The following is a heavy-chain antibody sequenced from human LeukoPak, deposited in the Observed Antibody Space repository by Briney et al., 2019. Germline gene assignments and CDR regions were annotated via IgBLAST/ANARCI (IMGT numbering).Heavy chain of an antibody. D-gene: IGHD3-3*01. J-gene: IGHJ4*02. V-gene: IGHV3-21*01. CDR1: GFTFSSYS. CDR2: ISSSSSYI. CDR3: ARAGARDFWSGYSDY. Sequence: GGSLRLSCAASGFTFSSYSMTWVRQAPGKGLEWVSSISSSSSYIYYADSVKGRFTISRDNAKNSLYLQMNSLRAEDTAVYYCARAGARDFWSGYSDYWGQGTLVTVSS.